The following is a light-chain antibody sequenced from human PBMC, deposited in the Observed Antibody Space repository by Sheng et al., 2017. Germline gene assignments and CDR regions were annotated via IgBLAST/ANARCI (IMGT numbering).Light chain of an antibody. CDR3: CSYAGRYTYV. V-gene: IGLV2-23*02. CDR1: SSDVGSYNL. CDR2: DVT. Sequence: QSALTQPASVSGSPGQSITISCTGTSSDVGSYNLVSWYQQHPGKAPKMILYDVTERPSGVPDRFSGYKSGNTASLTISGLQAEDEADYYCCSYAGRYTYVFGSGTKVNVL. J-gene: IGLJ1*01.